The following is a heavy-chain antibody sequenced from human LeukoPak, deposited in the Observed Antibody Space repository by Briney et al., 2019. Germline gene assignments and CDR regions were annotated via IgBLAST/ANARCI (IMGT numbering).Heavy chain of an antibody. CDR2: INNDGSSA. Sequence: PGGSLRLSCAASGFTFNNYWINWVRQVPGKGLVWVSRINNDGSSASYVDSVKGRFTISRDNAKNTLFLQMNSLRAEDTAVYYCARRGTGHGMDVWGQETTVIVSS. CDR1: GFTFNNYW. J-gene: IGHJ6*02. V-gene: IGHV3-74*01. D-gene: IGHD1-1*01. CDR3: ARRGTGHGMDV.